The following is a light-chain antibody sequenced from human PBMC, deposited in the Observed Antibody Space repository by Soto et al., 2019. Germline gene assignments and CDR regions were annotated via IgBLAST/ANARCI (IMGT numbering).Light chain of an antibody. CDR3: QPYNSYPYP. V-gene: IGKV1-5*03. CDR1: QSISSW. Sequence: DIQMTQSPSTLSASVGDRVTITCRASQSISSWLAWYQQKPGKAPKLLIYTASNLESGVPSRFSGSGSGTEFTFTISSLQPDDFATYYCQPYNSYPYPFAQGTKLEIK. J-gene: IGKJ2*01. CDR2: TAS.